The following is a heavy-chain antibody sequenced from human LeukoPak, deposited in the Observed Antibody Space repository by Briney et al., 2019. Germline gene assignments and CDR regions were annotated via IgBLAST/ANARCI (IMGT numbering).Heavy chain of an antibody. V-gene: IGHV5-51*01. Sequence: GESLKISCKASGYSFTTYWIGWVRQMPGKGLEWMGIIYPADSTAHYSPSFQGQVTISVDKSINTAYLQWSSLKASDTAMYYCARPGVDWNDWYFDLWGRGTLVTVSS. CDR2: IYPADSTA. CDR3: ARPGVDWNDWYFDL. J-gene: IGHJ2*01. D-gene: IGHD1-1*01. CDR1: GYSFTTYW.